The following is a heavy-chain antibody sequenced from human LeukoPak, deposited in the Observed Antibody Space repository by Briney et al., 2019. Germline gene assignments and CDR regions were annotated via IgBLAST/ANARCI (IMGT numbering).Heavy chain of an antibody. CDR2: ISSSSSYI. V-gene: IGHV3-21*01. Sequence: GGSLRLSCVASGFTFSNYNMNWVRHAPGKGLEWVSSISSSSSYIYYADSVKGRFTIPRDNAKNSLYLQMNSLRAEDTAVYYCARGRIAARGFDPWGQGTLVTVSS. J-gene: IGHJ5*02. CDR3: ARGRIAARGFDP. D-gene: IGHD6-6*01. CDR1: GFTFSNYN.